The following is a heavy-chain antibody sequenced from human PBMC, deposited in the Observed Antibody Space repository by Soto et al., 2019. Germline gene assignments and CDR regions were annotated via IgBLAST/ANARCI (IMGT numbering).Heavy chain of an antibody. CDR3: ARGNYDYIWGSYRQYYYYMDV. Sequence: SETLSLTCAVYGGSFSGYYWSWIRQPPGKGLEWIGEINHSGSTNYNPSLKSRVTISVDTSKNQFSLKLSSVTAADTAVYYCARGNYDYIWGSYRQYYYYMDVWGKGTTVTVSS. D-gene: IGHD3-16*02. V-gene: IGHV4-34*01. J-gene: IGHJ6*03. CDR2: INHSGST. CDR1: GGSFSGYY.